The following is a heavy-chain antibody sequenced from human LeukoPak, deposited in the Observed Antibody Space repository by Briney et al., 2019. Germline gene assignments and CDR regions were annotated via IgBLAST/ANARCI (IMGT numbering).Heavy chain of an antibody. D-gene: IGHD6-13*01. CDR1: GFTFSSFS. CDR3: ARDRAAGGYYYYYMDV. V-gene: IGHV3-48*04. J-gene: IGHJ6*03. Sequence: GGSLRLSCAASGFTFSSFSMNWVRQAPGKGLEWVSSISSSSSTIYYADSVKGRFTISRDNAKNSLYLQMNSLRAEDTAVYYCARDRAAGGYYYYYMDVWGKGTTVTISS. CDR2: ISSSSSTI.